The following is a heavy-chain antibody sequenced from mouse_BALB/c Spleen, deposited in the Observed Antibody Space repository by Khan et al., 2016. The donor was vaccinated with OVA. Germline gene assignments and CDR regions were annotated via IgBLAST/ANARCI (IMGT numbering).Heavy chain of an antibody. D-gene: IGHD2-4*01. CDR3: ARKDYYDYDPFPY. CDR2: ISYSGNT. V-gene: IGHV3-2*02. CDR1: GYSITSDYA. Sequence: EVQLVESGPGLVKPSQSLSLTCTVTGYSITSDYAWNWIRQFPGNKLEWMGFISYSGNTKYNPSLKSRISITRDTSRNQFFLQLNSVTIEDTATYYCARKDYYDYDPFPYWGQGTLVTVSA. J-gene: IGHJ3*01.